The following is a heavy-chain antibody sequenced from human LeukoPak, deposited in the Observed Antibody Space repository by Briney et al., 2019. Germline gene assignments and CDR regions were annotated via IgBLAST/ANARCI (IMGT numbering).Heavy chain of an antibody. J-gene: IGHJ5*02. Sequence: GGSLRLSCAASGFTFSSYGMHWVRQAPGKGLEWVAFIRYDGSNKYYADSAKGRFTISRDNSKNTLYLQMNSLRAEDTAVYYCVRSRSNWFDPWGQGTLVTVSS. CDR3: VRSRSNWFDP. V-gene: IGHV3-30*02. CDR1: GFTFSSYG. CDR2: IRYDGSNK.